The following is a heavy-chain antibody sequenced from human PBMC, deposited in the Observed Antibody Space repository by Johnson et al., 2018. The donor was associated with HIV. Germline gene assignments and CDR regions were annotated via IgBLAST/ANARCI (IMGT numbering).Heavy chain of an antibody. V-gene: IGHV3-20*04. CDR3: ASPAAGNGGAFDI. J-gene: IGHJ3*02. CDR2: VSGSGGGT. D-gene: IGHD1-1*01. CDR1: GFTFDDYG. Sequence: VQLVESGGGVVRPGGSLRLSCAASGFTFDDYGMSWVRPAPGKGLEWVSGVSGSGGGTYYADSVKGRFTISRDSSKNTLYLKMNSLRAEDTAVYYCASPAAGNGGAFDIWGQGTMVTVSS.